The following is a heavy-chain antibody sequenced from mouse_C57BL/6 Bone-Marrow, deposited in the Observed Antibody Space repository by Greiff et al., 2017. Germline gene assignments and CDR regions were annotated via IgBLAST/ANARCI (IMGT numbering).Heavy chain of an antibody. CDR3: ARDDGYYLYAMGY. D-gene: IGHD2-3*01. Sequence: QVQLQQPGAELVKPGASVKMSCKASGYTFTSYWITWVKQRPGQGLEWIGDIYPGSGSTNYNEKFKSKATLTVDTSSSTAYMQLSSLTSEDSAVYYCARDDGYYLYAMGYWGQGTSVTVSS. CDR1: GYTFTSYW. J-gene: IGHJ4*01. V-gene: IGHV1-55*01. CDR2: IYPGSGST.